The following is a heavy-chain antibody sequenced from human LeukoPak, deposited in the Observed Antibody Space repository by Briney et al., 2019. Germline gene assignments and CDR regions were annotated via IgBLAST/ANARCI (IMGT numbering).Heavy chain of an antibody. J-gene: IGHJ6*02. D-gene: IGHD5-12*01. V-gene: IGHV3-30*03. CDR2: ISYDGSNK. CDR3: GRLMGGYDSYFYGMDV. CDR1: GFDFSDYA. Sequence: GGSLRLSCAASGFDFSDYAMHWVRQSPAKGLEWVAVISYDGSNKYYADSVKGRFTISRDNSQNTLYLQMNSLRLEDTAVYYCGRLMGGYDSYFYGMDVWGQGTTVTVSS.